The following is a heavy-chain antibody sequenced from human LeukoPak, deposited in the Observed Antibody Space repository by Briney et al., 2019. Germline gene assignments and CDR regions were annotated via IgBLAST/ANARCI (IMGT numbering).Heavy chain of an antibody. CDR2: IYSGGST. V-gene: IGHV3-53*01. CDR3: ARFGPGIVGATSTGLDY. J-gene: IGHJ4*02. CDR1: GFTFSSNY. D-gene: IGHD1-26*01. Sequence: GGSLRLSCAASGFTFSSNYMSWVRQAPGKGLEWVSVIYSGGSTYYADSVKGRFTISRDNSKNTLYLQMNSLRAEDTAVYYCARFGPGIVGATSTGLDYWGQGTLVTVSS.